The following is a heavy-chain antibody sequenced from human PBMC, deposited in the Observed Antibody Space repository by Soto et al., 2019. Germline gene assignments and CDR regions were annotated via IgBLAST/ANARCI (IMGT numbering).Heavy chain of an antibody. V-gene: IGHV3-48*02. CDR2: ITSSSSTI. CDR3: ARTLAAAAYYYYYGMDV. J-gene: IGHJ6*02. CDR1: GFPFSNAW. Sequence: GGSLRLSCAASGFPFSNAWMNWVRQAPGKGLEWVSYITSSSSTIYYADSVKGRFTISRDNAKNSLYLQMNSLRDEDTAVYYCARTLAAAAYYYYYGMDVWGHGTPVTVSS. D-gene: IGHD6-13*01.